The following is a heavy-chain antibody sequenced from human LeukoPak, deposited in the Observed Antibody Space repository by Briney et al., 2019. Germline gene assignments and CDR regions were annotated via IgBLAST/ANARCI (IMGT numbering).Heavy chain of an antibody. CDR3: ARAIGEVLDY. V-gene: IGHV4-59*01. D-gene: IGHD1-26*01. Sequence: SETLSLTCTVSGGSISSYYWSWIRQPPGKGLEWIGYIYYSGSTNYNPSLKSRVTISVDTSKNQFSLKLSSVTAADTAVYYCARAIGEVLDYWGQGTLVTVSS. CDR2: IYYSGST. CDR1: GGSISSYY. J-gene: IGHJ4*02.